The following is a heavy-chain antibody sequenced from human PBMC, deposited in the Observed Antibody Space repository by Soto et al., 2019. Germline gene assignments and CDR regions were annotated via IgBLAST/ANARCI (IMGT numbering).Heavy chain of an antibody. CDR2: FRSGGGT. D-gene: IGHD3-10*01. CDR1: GDSISSYN. J-gene: IGHJ6*02. V-gene: IGHV4-59*08. Sequence: QVQLQESGPGLVKPSETLSLTCTVSGDSISSYNLAWIRQPPGKGLEWIGYFRSGGGTSYNPSLNCRVALSPDPSMKQFSLRLSSVTAADTAVYYCVRQGIGVLHGLVDVWGQGTTVTVSS. CDR3: VRQGIGVLHGLVDV.